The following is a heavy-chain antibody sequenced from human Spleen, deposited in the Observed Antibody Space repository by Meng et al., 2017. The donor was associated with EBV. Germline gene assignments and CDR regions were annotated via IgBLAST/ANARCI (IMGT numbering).Heavy chain of an antibody. J-gene: IGHJ4*02. V-gene: IGHV4-39*07. CDR3: ASRIIGYCSAGSCSWDYYFDY. Sequence: LPRHDAVPGLANPAETLPLTCTVSGGSTSSSSYYWGWIRQPPGKGLEWIGTIYYSGSTYYKSSLKSRATISVDTSKNQFSLKLSSVTAADTAVYYCASRIIGYCSAGSCSWDYYFDYWGQGTLVTVSS. CDR2: IYYSGST. CDR1: GGSTSSSSYY. D-gene: IGHD2-15*01.